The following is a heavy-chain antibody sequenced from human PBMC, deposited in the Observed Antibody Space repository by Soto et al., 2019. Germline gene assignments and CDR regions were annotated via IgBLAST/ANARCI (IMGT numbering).Heavy chain of an antibody. J-gene: IGHJ4*02. CDR1: GFTFSSYA. V-gene: IGHV3-23*01. Sequence: EVQVLESGGGLVQPGGSLRLSCAASGFTFSSYAMNWVRQAPGKGLEWVSGISGSATRTYYADSVKGRFTISRDNSKNTVFLQMNSLRVEDTAVYYCAKVSRFPGGLRSLFWGQGSLVTVSS. CDR3: AKVSRFPGGLRSLF. CDR2: ISGSATRT. D-gene: IGHD3-10*01.